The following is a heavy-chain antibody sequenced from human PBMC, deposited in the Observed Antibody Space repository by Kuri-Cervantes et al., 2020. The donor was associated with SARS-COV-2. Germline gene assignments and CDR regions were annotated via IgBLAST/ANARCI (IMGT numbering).Heavy chain of an antibody. D-gene: IGHD3-9*01. CDR2: ISAYNGNT. J-gene: IGHJ5*02. CDR1: GYTFRTYN. V-gene: IGHV1-18*01. Sequence: ASVKVSCKTTGYTFRTYNINWVRQAPGQGLEWMGWISAYNGNTNYAQKLQGRVTMTTDTSTSTAYMELRSLRSDDTAVYYCARGEYDILTISTWGQGTLVNVSS. CDR3: ARGEYDILTIST.